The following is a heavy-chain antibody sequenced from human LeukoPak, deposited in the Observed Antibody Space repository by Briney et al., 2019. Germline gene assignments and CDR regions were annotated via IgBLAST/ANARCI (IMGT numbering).Heavy chain of an antibody. V-gene: IGHV4-38-2*02. Sequence: PSETLSLTCTVSGYSISSGYYWGWIRQPPGKGLEWIGSIYHSGSTYYNPSLKSRVTISVDTSKNQFSLKLSSVTAADTAVYYCAREILLMKLDNYYMDVWGKGTTVTVSS. CDR3: AREILLMKLDNYYMDV. D-gene: IGHD2/OR15-2a*01. CDR1: GYSISSGYY. CDR2: IYHSGST. J-gene: IGHJ6*03.